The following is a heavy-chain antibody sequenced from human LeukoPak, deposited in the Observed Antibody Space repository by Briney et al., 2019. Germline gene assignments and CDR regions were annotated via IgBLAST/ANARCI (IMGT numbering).Heavy chain of an antibody. V-gene: IGHV3-23*01. CDR2: ISGSGGST. J-gene: IGHJ5*01. D-gene: IGHD1-1*01. Sequence: PGGSLRLSCAASGFTFSSYAMSRVRQAPGKGLEWVSAISGSGGSTYSADSVRGRFTTSRDNSKNILYLQMNNLRGEDTAVYYCAKAGARGNVNWFDSWGQGTLVTVSS. CDR3: AKAGARGNVNWFDS. CDR1: GFTFSSYA.